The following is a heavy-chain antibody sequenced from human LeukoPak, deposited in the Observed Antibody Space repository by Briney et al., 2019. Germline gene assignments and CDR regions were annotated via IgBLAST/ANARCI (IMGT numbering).Heavy chain of an antibody. Sequence: ASVKVSCKASGGTFSSYAISWVRQAPGQGLEWMGGIIPIFGTANYAQKFQGRVTITAGESTSTAYMELSSLRSEDTVVYYCASSSKGGYYYVYFQHWGQGTLVTVSS. J-gene: IGHJ1*01. CDR3: ASSSKGGYYYVYFQH. V-gene: IGHV1-69*13. CDR2: IIPIFGTA. D-gene: IGHD3-22*01. CDR1: GGTFSSYA.